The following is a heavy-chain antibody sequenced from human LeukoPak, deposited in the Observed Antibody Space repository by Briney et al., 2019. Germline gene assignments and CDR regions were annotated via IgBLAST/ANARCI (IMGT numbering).Heavy chain of an antibody. CDR2: IFHTGST. CDR3: ARHLYRGVTEY. Sequence: SETLSFTCSVSGYSISDGTYYWGWIRQPPGKGLEWIGSIFHTGSTLYNPPLRSRVTMSVDTSKNQFSLQLSSVTAADTAVFYCARHLYRGVTEYWGQGTLVTVSS. CDR1: GYSISDGTYY. V-gene: IGHV4-39*01. J-gene: IGHJ4*02. D-gene: IGHD3-10*01.